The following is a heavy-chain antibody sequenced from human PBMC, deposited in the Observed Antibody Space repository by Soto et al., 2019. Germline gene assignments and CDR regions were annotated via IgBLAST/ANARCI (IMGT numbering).Heavy chain of an antibody. Sequence: GGSLRLSCAASGFTFSSYGMHWVRQAPGKGLEWVAVIWYDGSNKYYADSVKGRFTISRDNSKNTLYLQMNSLRAEDTAVYYCARGLSLGSFDYWGQGTLVTVSS. CDR2: IWYDGSNK. CDR1: GFTFSSYG. D-gene: IGHD2-15*01. J-gene: IGHJ4*02. V-gene: IGHV3-33*01. CDR3: ARGLSLGSFDY.